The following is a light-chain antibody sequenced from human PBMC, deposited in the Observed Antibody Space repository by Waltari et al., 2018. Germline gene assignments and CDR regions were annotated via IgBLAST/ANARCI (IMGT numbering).Light chain of an antibody. CDR3: QHFNSYPCM. J-gene: IGKJ2*02. V-gene: IGKV1-5*03. CDR1: QSIGNY. CDR2: MAS. Sequence: DIQMTQSPSTLSASVGDRVTITCRASQSIGNYLAWYQQKPGKSPKLLIFMASTLKREDPSRFDGSGSGTEFARTIRGLQADDFATYFCQHFNSYPCMFGRGTKLEIK.